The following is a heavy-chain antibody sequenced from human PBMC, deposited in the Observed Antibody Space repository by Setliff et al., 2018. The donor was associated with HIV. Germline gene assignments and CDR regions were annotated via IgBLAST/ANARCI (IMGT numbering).Heavy chain of an antibody. Sequence: SETLSLTCAVYGGSCSGYHWNWIRQPPGKGLEWIGEINHSGRTNYNPSLKSRVTISVDTSKNQFSLKLRSVTAADTAMYYCARVSITYWYSIPTFYFYSMDVWGKGTQVTVSS. J-gene: IGHJ6*03. CDR3: ARVSITYWYSIPTFYFYSMDV. CDR1: GGSCSGYH. V-gene: IGHV4-34*01. D-gene: IGHD2-15*01. CDR2: INHSGRT.